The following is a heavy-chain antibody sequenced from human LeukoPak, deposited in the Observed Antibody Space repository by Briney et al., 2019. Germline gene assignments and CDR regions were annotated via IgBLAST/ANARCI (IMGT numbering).Heavy chain of an antibody. J-gene: IGHJ4*02. Sequence: GGSLRLSCAASGFTFSSYAMSWVRQAPGKGLEWVSAINGSGGSTYYADSVKGRFTISRDNSKNTLYLQMNSLRAEDTAVYYRAKGQITYYYDSSGPYWGQGTLVTVSS. CDR2: INGSGGST. D-gene: IGHD3-22*01. CDR1: GFTFSSYA. CDR3: AKGQITYYYDSSGPY. V-gene: IGHV3-23*01.